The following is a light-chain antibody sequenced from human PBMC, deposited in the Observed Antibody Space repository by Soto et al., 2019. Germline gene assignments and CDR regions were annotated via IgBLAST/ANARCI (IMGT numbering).Light chain of an antibody. CDR1: QDIINY. CDR3: QQYANVPIT. CDR2: DAS. Sequence: DIQMAQSPSSLSASVGDRVTIACQASQDIINYLNWYQQKPGKAPKLLIYDASNLETGVPSRFSGSGTWTDFSFTINSLQPEDIATYYCQQYANVPITFGQGTRLEIK. J-gene: IGKJ5*01. V-gene: IGKV1-33*01.